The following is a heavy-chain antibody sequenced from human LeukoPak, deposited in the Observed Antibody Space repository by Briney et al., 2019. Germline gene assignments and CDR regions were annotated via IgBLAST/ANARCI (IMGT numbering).Heavy chain of an antibody. J-gene: IGHJ5*02. CDR3: ARDSGTTGEVKFDP. CDR2: INHSGST. CDR1: GGSFSGYY. D-gene: IGHD3-10*01. V-gene: IGHV4-34*01. Sequence: SSETLSLTCAVYGGSFSGYYWSWIRQPPGKGLEWIGEINHSGSTNYNPSLKSRVTISVDTSKNQFSLKLTSVTAADTAVYYCARDSGTTGEVKFDPWGQGTLVTVSS.